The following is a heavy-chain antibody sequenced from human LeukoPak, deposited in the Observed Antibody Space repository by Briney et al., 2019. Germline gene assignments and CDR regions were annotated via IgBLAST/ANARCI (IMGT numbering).Heavy chain of an antibody. CDR3: AREGIAAAGTPRTFDY. CDR2: IWYDGTNK. Sequence: GGSLRLSCAASGFTFSSYGMHWVRQAPGKGLEWVALIWYDGTNKYYADSVKGRFTISRDNSKNTLYLQMNSLRAEDTAVYYCAREGIAAAGTPRTFDYWGQGTLVTVSS. CDR1: GFTFSSYG. D-gene: IGHD6-13*01. J-gene: IGHJ4*02. V-gene: IGHV3-33*08.